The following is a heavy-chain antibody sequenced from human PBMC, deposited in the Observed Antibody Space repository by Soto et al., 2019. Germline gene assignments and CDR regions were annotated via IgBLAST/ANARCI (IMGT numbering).Heavy chain of an antibody. V-gene: IGHV3-7*01. CDR3: ARVVGATNTLHN. D-gene: IGHD1-26*01. CDR1: GFTFSSHW. Sequence: EVPLVESGGGLVQPGGSLRLSCVASGFTFSSHWMSWVRQAPGKGLEWVANIKQDGSEEHYVDSVKGRFTVSRDNAKNSLHLQMNSLRAEDTAVYYCARVVGATNTLHNWGQGTLVTVSS. J-gene: IGHJ4*02. CDR2: IKQDGSEE.